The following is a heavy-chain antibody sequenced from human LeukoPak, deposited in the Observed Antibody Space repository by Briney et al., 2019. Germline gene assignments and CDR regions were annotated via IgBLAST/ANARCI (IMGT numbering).Heavy chain of an antibody. J-gene: IGHJ3*02. V-gene: IGHV1-18*04. D-gene: IGHD3-10*01. CDR1: GYSLSKYG. CDR2: MSACNGKT. CDR3: ARDIQSEGFGELSLYAFDI. Sequence: GASVKVSCKASGYSLSKYGISWVRQAPGQGLEWMGWMSACNGKTKYGQKVQGRVTMTTDTSTSTAYMELRSLISDDTAVYYCARDIQSEGFGELSLYAFDIWGQGTTVTVSS.